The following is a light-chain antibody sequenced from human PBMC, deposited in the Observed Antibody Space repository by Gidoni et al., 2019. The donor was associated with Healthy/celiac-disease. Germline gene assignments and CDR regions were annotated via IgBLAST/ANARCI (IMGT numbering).Light chain of an antibody. CDR2: AAS. Sequence: DIQMTPSPSSLSASVGDRVTITCRASQSISSYLNWYQQKPGKAPKLLIYAASSLQSGVPSRFSGSGSGTDFTRTISSLQPEDFATYYCQQSYSTPRTFGQGTKVEIK. CDR3: QQSYSTPRT. V-gene: IGKV1-39*01. CDR1: QSISSY. J-gene: IGKJ1*01.